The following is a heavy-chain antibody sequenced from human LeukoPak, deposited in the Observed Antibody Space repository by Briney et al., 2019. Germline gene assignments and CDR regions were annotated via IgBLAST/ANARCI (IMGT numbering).Heavy chain of an antibody. CDR2: IIPILGTS. Sequence: SVKVSCKTSGGTFSNYAISWVRQAPGQGLEWVGGIIPILGTSNSAEKFQGRPTVTTDEFTGTAYMELSTLRSEDTAVYYCATDLADATYGFDIWGQGTMVTVSS. D-gene: IGHD6-13*01. CDR1: GGTFSNYA. V-gene: IGHV1-69*05. J-gene: IGHJ3*02. CDR3: ATDLADATYGFDI.